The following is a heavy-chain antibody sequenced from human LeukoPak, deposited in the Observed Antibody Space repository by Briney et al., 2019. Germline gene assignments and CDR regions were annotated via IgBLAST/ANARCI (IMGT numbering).Heavy chain of an antibody. Sequence: ASVKVSCKASGYTFTGYYTHWVRQAPGQGLEWMGWISAYNGHTNYAQKLQGRVTMTTDTSTSTAYMELRSLRSDDTAVYYCARVAPNRRYCSGGSCLNYFDYWGQGTLVTVSS. J-gene: IGHJ4*02. CDR3: ARVAPNRRYCSGGSCLNYFDY. CDR1: GYTFTGYY. D-gene: IGHD2-15*01. CDR2: ISAYNGHT. V-gene: IGHV1-18*04.